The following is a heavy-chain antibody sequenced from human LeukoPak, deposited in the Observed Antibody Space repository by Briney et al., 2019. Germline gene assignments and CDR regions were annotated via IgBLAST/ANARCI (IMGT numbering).Heavy chain of an antibody. CDR1: GFTFSSYA. D-gene: IGHD3-16*01. J-gene: IGHJ4*02. CDR2: ISGSGGST. CDR3: AKDRDVWGSLLDY. V-gene: IGHV3-23*01. Sequence: GGSLRLSCAASGFTFSSYAMSWVRQAPGKGLEWVSAISGSGGSTYYADSVKGRFTISRDNAKNTLYLQMNSLRAEDTAVYYCAKDRDVWGSLLDYWGQGTLVTVSS.